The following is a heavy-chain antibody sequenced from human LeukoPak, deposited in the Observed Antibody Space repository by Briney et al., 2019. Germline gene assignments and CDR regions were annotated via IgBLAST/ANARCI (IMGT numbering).Heavy chain of an antibody. J-gene: IGHJ4*02. Sequence: GGSLRLSCAASGFTFSSYWMTWVRQAPGKGLEWVANIKKDGSIKAYVDSVKGRFTISRDNAKNSLYLQMNSLRAEDTALYYCARGPDFWSGYPYYFDYWGQGTLVTVSS. CDR2: IKKDGSIK. CDR1: GFTFSSYW. D-gene: IGHD3-3*01. CDR3: ARGPDFWSGYPYYFDY. V-gene: IGHV3-7*03.